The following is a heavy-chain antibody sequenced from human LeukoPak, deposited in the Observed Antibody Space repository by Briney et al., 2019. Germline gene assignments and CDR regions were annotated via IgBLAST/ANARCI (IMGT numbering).Heavy chain of an antibody. CDR3: ASRLAVAGTRFAGFDP. CDR1: GGTFSRNA. D-gene: IGHD6-19*01. V-gene: IGHV1-69*13. Sequence: ASVKVSCKASGGTFSRNAISWVRQAPGQGLEWMGRIIPFFHTAVSAQKFQGRVTLIADESTGTAYMELSSLRSEDTAIYYCASRLAVAGTRFAGFDPWGQGTLVTVSS. J-gene: IGHJ5*02. CDR2: IIPFFHTA.